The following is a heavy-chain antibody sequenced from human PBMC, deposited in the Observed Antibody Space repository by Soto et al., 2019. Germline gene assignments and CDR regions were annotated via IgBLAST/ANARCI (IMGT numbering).Heavy chain of an antibody. D-gene: IGHD5-12*01. J-gene: IGHJ5*02. CDR3: ARAISGYVT. V-gene: IGHV1-3*01. Sequence: QVQLVQSGAEVKKPGASGKVSCKASGITFSTYAIHWVRQAPGQRLEWMGWINAGNGNTRYSQKFQGRVTLTRDTSASTAYMDLSSLRSEDTAIYYCARAISGYVTWGQGTLVTVSS. CDR2: INAGNGNT. CDR1: GITFSTYA.